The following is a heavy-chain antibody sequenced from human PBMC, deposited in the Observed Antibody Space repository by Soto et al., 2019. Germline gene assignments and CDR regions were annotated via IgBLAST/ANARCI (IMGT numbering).Heavy chain of an antibody. V-gene: IGHV5-51*01. Sequence: GESLKISCKVSGYSFTTNWIAWVRQMPGKGLEWMGIIYPGDSDTRYSPSFQGQVSISADKSISTAYLQWSSLKASDTAMYFCASLNWGGNYSFEYWGQGTLVTAPQ. CDR1: GYSFTTNW. CDR2: IYPGDSDT. D-gene: IGHD2-21*01. J-gene: IGHJ4*02. CDR3: ASLNWGGNYSFEY.